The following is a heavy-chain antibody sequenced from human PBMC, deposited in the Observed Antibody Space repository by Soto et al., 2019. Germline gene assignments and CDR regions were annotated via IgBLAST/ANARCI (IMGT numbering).Heavy chain of an antibody. CDR3: ATSADNSGWYYFHY. J-gene: IGHJ4*02. D-gene: IGHD6-19*01. CDR2: IIPIFGAA. V-gene: IGHV1-69*13. CDR1: GGTFRSYA. Sequence: SVKVSCKASGGTFRSYAISWVRQAPGQGLAWMGGIIPIFGAANYAQQFQGRVTITADESTSTVYMELSSLRSDDTAVYYCATSADNSGWYYFHYWGQGTLVTVSS.